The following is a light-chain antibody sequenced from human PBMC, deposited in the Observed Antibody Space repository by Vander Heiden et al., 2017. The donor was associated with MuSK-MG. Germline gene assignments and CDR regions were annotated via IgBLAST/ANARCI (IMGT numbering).Light chain of an antibody. CDR2: GAS. CDR1: QNVISSF. CDR3: QLYGSSPPLFT. Sequence: EILLTQSPGTLSLSPGERGTLSCRASQNVISSFLAWYQLKPGQAPRLLIYGASNRAPCAPDRFSGSGSGTDFTLTINRLEPEDFAVYYCQLYGSSPPLFTFGPGTTVDFK. V-gene: IGKV3-20*01. J-gene: IGKJ3*01.